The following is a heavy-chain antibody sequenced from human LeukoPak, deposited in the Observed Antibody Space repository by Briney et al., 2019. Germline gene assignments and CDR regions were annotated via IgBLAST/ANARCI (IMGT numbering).Heavy chain of an antibody. V-gene: IGHV4-39*01. D-gene: IGHD4-23*01. CDR2: ISNSENT. J-gene: IGHJ4*02. CDR3: ATLTTVVTAYYFDY. CDR1: GGSISSGKYY. Sequence: PSETLSLTCTVSGGSISSGKYYWGWIRQPPGKGLEWIGSISNSENTYYTPSLKSRVTLSVDTSKKQFSLKLSSVTAADTAVYYCATLTTVVTAYYFDYWGQGTLVTVSS.